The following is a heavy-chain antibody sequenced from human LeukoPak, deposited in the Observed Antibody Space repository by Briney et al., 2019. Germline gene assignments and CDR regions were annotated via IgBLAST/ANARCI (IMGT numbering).Heavy chain of an antibody. Sequence: PGGSLRLSCAASGFTFSSYSMNWVRQAPGKGLEWVSSISSSSSYIYYADSVKGRFTISRDNAKNSLYLQMNSLRAEDTAVYYCAGSVTIDFNWFDPWGQGTLVTVSS. J-gene: IGHJ5*02. CDR2: ISSSSSYI. V-gene: IGHV3-21*01. D-gene: IGHD4-17*01. CDR3: AGSVTIDFNWFDP. CDR1: GFTFSSYS.